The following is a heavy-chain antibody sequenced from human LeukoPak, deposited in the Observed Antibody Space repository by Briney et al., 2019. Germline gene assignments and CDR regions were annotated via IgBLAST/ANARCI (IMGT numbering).Heavy chain of an antibody. CDR3: ARDKVVGATHFDY. Sequence: GGSLRLSCVASGFTFSRYWMSWVRQAPGKGLEGVANIKRDGRDKNYVDSVKGRFTIPRDNAKNSLYLQMHSLRAEDTAVYYCARDKVVGATHFDYWGQGTLVTVSS. V-gene: IGHV3-7*01. J-gene: IGHJ4*02. CDR1: GFTFSRYW. D-gene: IGHD1-26*01. CDR2: IKRDGRDK.